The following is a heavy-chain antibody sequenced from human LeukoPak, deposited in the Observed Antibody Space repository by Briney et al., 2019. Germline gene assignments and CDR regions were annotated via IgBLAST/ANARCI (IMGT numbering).Heavy chain of an antibody. Sequence: ASVKVSFKASGGTFSSYAISWVRQAPGQGLEWMGGIIPIFGTANYAQKFQGRVTITADESTSTAYMELSSLRSEDTAVYYCARDRDGSSGKFDYWGQGTLVTVSS. CDR2: IIPIFGTA. V-gene: IGHV1-69*13. J-gene: IGHJ4*02. CDR3: ARDRDGSSGKFDY. D-gene: IGHD6-19*01. CDR1: GGTFSSYA.